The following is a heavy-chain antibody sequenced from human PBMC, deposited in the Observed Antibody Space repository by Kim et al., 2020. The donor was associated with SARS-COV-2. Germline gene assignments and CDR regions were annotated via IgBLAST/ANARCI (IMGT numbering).Heavy chain of an antibody. D-gene: IGHD4-17*01. CDR2: IIPLFGRT. V-gene: IGHV1-69*13. CDR1: GGTFSNYA. CDR3: AREKRPNEYGDHYLRGDAFDM. J-gene: IGHJ3*02. Sequence: SVKVSCKASGGTFSNYAISWVRQAPGQGLEWMGGIIPLFGRTNDAQKFQGRVTISADESTSTVYMELSSLRSEDTAIYYCAREKRPNEYGDHYLRGDAFDMWGQGTLVTVSS.